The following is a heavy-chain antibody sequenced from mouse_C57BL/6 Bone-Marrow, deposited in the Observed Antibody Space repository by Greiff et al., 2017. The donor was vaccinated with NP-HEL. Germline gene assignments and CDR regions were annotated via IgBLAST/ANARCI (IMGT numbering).Heavy chain of an antibody. D-gene: IGHD1-1*01. CDR1: GYTFTSYG. Sequence: QVQLQQSGAELARPGASVKLSCKASGYTFTSYGISWVKQRTGQGLEWIGEIYPRSGNTYYNEKFKGKATLTADKSSSTAYMELRSLTSEDSAVYFGARDYYYGCFHGYFDVWGTGTTVTVSS. CDR3: ARDYYYGCFHGYFDV. CDR2: IYPRSGNT. J-gene: IGHJ1*03. V-gene: IGHV1-81*01.